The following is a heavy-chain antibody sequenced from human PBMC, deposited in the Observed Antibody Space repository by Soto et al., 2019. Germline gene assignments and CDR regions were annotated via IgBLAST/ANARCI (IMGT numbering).Heavy chain of an antibody. D-gene: IGHD2-2*01. CDR2: IKSKTDGGTT. CDR3: TTGCSSTSCRDY. V-gene: IGHV3-15*01. Sequence: SCAASGFTFSNAWMSWVRQAPGKGLEWVGRIKSKTDGGTTDYAAPVKGRFTISRDDSKNTLYLQMNSLKTEDTAVYYCTTGCSSTSCRDYWGQGTLVTVSS. CDR1: GFTFSNAW. J-gene: IGHJ4*02.